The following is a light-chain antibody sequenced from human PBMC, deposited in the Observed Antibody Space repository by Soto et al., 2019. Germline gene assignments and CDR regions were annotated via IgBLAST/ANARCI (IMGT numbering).Light chain of an antibody. CDR3: QQYNHWRPMST. CDR1: QNVGRN. Sequence: EIVMTQSPDTLSVSPGERATLSCRASQNVGRNVAWNQQRPGQAPRLLIHGTSTRAADIPARFSGSVSGTEFTLTINSLQPEDFVIYYCQQYNHWRPMSTFGQGTKLEMK. CDR2: GTS. V-gene: IGKV3-15*01. J-gene: IGKJ2*01.